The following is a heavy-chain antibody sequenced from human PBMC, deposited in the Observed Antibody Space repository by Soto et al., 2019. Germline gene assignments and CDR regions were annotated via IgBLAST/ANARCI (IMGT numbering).Heavy chain of an antibody. CDR2: IYPGDSDT. D-gene: IGHD3-22*01. CDR3: ALSNYDSSGYYHYYYGRDV. V-gene: IGHV5-51*01. CDR1: GYSFTIYW. Sequence: GESLKISCNGAGYSFTIYWIGWVRQMPGKGLEWMGIIYPGDSDTRYSPSFQGQVTISADKSISTAYLQWSSLKASDTAMYYCALSNYDSSGYYHYYYGRDVWGQGTTVTVSS. J-gene: IGHJ6*02.